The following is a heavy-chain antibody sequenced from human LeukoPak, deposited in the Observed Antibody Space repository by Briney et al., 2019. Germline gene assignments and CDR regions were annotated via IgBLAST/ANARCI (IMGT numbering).Heavy chain of an antibody. CDR1: GGSFSGYY. J-gene: IGHJ4*02. D-gene: IGHD4-17*01. CDR2: INHSGST. V-gene: IGHV4-34*01. Sequence: PSETLSLTCAVYGGSFSGYYWSWIRQPPGKGLEWIGEINHSGSTNYNPSLKSRVTISVDTSKNQFSLKLSSVTAADTAVYYCARGPHDYGDFIDYWGQGTLVTVSS. CDR3: ARGPHDYGDFIDY.